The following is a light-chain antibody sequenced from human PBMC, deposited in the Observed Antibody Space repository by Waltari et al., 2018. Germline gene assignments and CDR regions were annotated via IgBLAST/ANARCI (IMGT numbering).Light chain of an antibody. J-gene: IGLJ1*01. Sequence: SDVLTQAPSVSVAPGQTATITRRGHSIVSHSVHWYQQRPGQAPVVVVYDDAHRASGIPERISGSGSGNAATLTISRVQPGDEADYYCQVWDSSRDHPVFGPGTRVTVL. V-gene: IGLV3-21*02. CDR2: DDA. CDR1: SIVSHS. CDR3: QVWDSSRDHPV.